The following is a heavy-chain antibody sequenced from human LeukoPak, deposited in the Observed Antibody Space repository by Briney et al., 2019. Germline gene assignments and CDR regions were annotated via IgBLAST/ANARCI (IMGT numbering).Heavy chain of an antibody. CDR2: INSGSEAI. J-gene: IGHJ6*02. D-gene: IGHD6-19*01. CDR3: ARAKWLAYYYYYYGMDV. Sequence: GGFLRLSCAMSGFTLSHYQMNWVRQAPGKGLEWVSYINSGSEAIYYADSVKGRFTISRDNSKNTLYLQMNSLRAEDTAVYYCARAKWLAYYYYYYGMDVWGQGTTVTVSS. CDR1: GFTLSHYQ. V-gene: IGHV3-48*01.